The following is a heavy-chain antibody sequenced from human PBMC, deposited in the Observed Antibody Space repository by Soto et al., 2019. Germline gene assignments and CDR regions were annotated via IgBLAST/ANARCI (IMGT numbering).Heavy chain of an antibody. CDR3: ARGLVVVAATPSYHWFDP. J-gene: IGHJ5*02. CDR2: INHSGST. V-gene: IGHV4-34*01. Sequence: SETLSLTCAVYGGSFSGYYWSWIRQPPGKGLEWIGEINHSGSTNYNPSLKSRVTISVDTSKNQFSLKLSSVTAADTAVYYCARGLVVVAATPSYHWFDPWGQGTLVTVSS. CDR1: GGSFSGYY. D-gene: IGHD2-15*01.